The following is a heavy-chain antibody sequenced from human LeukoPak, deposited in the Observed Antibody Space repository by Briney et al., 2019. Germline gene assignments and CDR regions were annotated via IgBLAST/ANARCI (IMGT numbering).Heavy chain of an antibody. D-gene: IGHD2/OR15-2a*01. CDR2: IYYSGST. CDR3: ARQTSGVLLT. Sequence: SETLSLTCSVSGGSISSYYWSWIRQPPGKGLEWIGYIYYSGSTNYNPSLKSRVTISVDTSKNQFSLKLSSVTAADTAVYCCARQTSGVLLTWGQGTLVTVSS. J-gene: IGHJ5*02. V-gene: IGHV4-59*08. CDR1: GGSISSYY.